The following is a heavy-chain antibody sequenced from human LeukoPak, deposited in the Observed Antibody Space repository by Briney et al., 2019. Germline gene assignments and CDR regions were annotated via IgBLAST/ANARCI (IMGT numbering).Heavy chain of an antibody. CDR1: GGSISSYY. D-gene: IGHD3-10*01. Sequence: ASETLSLTCTVSGGSISSYYWSRIRQPAGKGLEWIGRIYTSGSTNYNPSLKSRVTMSVDTSKNQFSLKLSSVTAADTAVYYCASTSPFGSYVDYWGQGTLVTVSS. J-gene: IGHJ4*02. V-gene: IGHV4-4*07. CDR3: ASTSPFGSYVDY. CDR2: IYTSGST.